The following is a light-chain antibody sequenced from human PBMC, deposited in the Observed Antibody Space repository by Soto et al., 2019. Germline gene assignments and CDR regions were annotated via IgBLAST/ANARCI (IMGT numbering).Light chain of an antibody. CDR3: QQTYDNPRT. V-gene: IGKV1-39*01. Sequence: DIQMTQSPSSLSASVGDRITITCRTSQNINTYLNWYQQNPGKAPKLLISAASSLVSGVPSRFSGSGSGTDFTLTITSLQAEDFATYYYQQTYDNPRTFGQGTKVEIK. J-gene: IGKJ1*01. CDR2: AAS. CDR1: QNINTY.